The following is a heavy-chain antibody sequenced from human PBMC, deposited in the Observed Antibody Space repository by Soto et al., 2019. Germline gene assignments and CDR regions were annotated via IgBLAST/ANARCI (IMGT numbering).Heavy chain of an antibody. CDR1: GGSISISSYY. V-gene: IGHV4-39*01. D-gene: IGHD5-18*01. J-gene: IGHJ4*02. CDR3: ARRYSYGYYDY. CDR2: IYYSGST. Sequence: ETLSLTCTVSGGSISISSYYWGWILQPPGKGLEWIGSIYYSGSTYYNPSLKSRVTISVDTSKNQFSLKLSSVTAADTAVYYCARRYSYGYYDYWGQGTLVTVSS.